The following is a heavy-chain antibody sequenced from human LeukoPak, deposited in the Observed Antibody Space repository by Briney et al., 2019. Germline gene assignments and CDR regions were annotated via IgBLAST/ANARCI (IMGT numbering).Heavy chain of an antibody. D-gene: IGHD3-22*01. CDR1: GFTFSSYA. CDR3: ATDFYDST. J-gene: IGHJ5*02. Sequence: GRSLRLSCAASGFTFSSYAMHWVRQAPGKGLEWVGRIRSNSDGGTIDYAAPVKGRFTLSRDDSKTTLYLQMNSLQTEDTAVYYCATDFYDSTWGQETLVTVSS. V-gene: IGHV3-15*07. CDR2: IRSNSDGGTI.